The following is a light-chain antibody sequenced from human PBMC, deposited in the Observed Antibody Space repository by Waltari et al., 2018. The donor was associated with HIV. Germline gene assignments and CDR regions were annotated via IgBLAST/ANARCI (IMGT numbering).Light chain of an antibody. V-gene: IGLV2-23*01. J-gene: IGLJ2*01. Sequence: QSALTQPASVSGSPGQSITTSCPGTSSDVGRSYLVSWYQQPPGKAPKLMIYEGSKRPSGVSNRFSGSKSGNTASLTISGLQAEDEADYYCCSYAGSSNVVFGGGTKLTVL. CDR1: SSDVGRSYL. CDR3: CSYAGSSNVV. CDR2: EGS.